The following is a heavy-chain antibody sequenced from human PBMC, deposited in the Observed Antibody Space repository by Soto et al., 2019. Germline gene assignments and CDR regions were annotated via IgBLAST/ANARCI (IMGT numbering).Heavy chain of an antibody. CDR1: GASISSRSYH. CDR2: AYYSGST. J-gene: IGHJ1*01. D-gene: IGHD1-26*01. Sequence: QLQLQESGPGLVKPSETLSLTCSVSGASISSRSYHWDWIRQAPGKGPEWIGSAYYSGSTYYNPSLESRGTISVDTSKTQFSLKLNSVTAADTAVYYCARRVGAGPSQDWGQGTLVTVSS. CDR3: ARRVGAGPSQD. V-gene: IGHV4-39*01.